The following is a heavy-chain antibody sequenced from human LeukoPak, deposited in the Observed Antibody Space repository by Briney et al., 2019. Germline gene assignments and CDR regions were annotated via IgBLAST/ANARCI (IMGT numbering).Heavy chain of an antibody. Sequence: ASVKVSCKASGYTFTGYYIHWVRQAPGQGLEWMGWVNPNSGGTRYIQKFRGRVTMTRDTSISTTYMELSRLTSDDTAVYYCARGEAEYFFDYWGQGTLVTVSS. V-gene: IGHV1-2*02. CDR3: ARGEAEYFFDY. CDR2: VNPNSGGT. J-gene: IGHJ4*02. D-gene: IGHD1-26*01. CDR1: GYTFTGYY.